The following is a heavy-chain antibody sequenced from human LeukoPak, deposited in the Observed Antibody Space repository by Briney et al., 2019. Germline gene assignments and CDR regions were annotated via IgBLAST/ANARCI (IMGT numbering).Heavy chain of an antibody. V-gene: IGHV3-23*01. J-gene: IGHJ4*02. Sequence: GGSLRLSCAASGFTFSSYIMTWVRQAPGKGLEWVSTIINSDGTTYYADSVKGRFTVSRDNSKNTLYLQMNSLRAEDTAVYYCVRGAYSSSWLNFDYWGQGTLVTVSS. CDR2: IINSDGTT. D-gene: IGHD6-13*01. CDR3: VRGAYSSSWLNFDY. CDR1: GFTFSSYI.